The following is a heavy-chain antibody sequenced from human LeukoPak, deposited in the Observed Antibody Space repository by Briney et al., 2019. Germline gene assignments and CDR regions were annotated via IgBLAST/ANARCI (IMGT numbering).Heavy chain of an antibody. CDR1: GFTFSSYA. Sequence: GGSLRLSCEASGFTFSSYAMSWVRQAPGKGLEWVSGISASGGSTYYADSVEGRLTISRDNSKDTLYLQMSGLRDEDSAVYYCAKGTLRSDHYGMDVWGKGTTVTVSS. D-gene: IGHD5/OR15-5a*01. J-gene: IGHJ6*04. CDR2: ISASGGST. CDR3: AKGTLRSDHYGMDV. V-gene: IGHV3-23*01.